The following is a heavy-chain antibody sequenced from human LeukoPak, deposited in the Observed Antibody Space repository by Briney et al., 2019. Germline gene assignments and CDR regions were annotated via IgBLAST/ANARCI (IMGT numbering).Heavy chain of an antibody. CDR2: INQAGSEK. J-gene: IGHJ4*02. CDR3: ARDDSSGWFYY. CDR1: GFTFTGYW. V-gene: IGHV3-7*01. D-gene: IGHD6-19*01. Sequence: GGSLRLSCAAAGFTFTGYWMNWVRPAPGKGLEWVANINQAGSEKYYVDSVKGRFTIFRDNAKNSLHLQINSLTAEDTAVYYCARDDSSGWFYYWGQGTLVTVSS.